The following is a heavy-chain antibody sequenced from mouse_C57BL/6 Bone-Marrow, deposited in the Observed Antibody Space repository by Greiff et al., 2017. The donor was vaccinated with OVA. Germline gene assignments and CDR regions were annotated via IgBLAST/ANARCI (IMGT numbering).Heavy chain of an antibody. V-gene: IGHV1-15*01. D-gene: IGHD4-1*01. CDR3: TRYELGRNFDY. Sequence: VKLKESGAELVRPGASVTLSCKASGYTFTDYEMHWVKQTPVHGLEWIGAIDPETGGTAYNQKFKGKAILTADKSSSTAYMELRSLTSEDSAVYYCTRYELGRNFDYWGQGTTLTVSS. CDR1: GYTFTDYE. J-gene: IGHJ2*01. CDR2: IDPETGGT.